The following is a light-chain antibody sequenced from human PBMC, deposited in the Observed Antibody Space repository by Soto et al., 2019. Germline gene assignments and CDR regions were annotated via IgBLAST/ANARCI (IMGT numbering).Light chain of an antibody. CDR3: LLSYRGVGV. J-gene: IGLJ2*01. CDR2: DTN. V-gene: IGLV7-46*01. CDR1: TGAVTTGHY. Sequence: QTVVTQEPSLTVSPGGTGTLTCGSNTGAVTTGHYPYWFQQKPGQAPRTLIYDTNNKHSWTPARFSGSLLGGKAALTLSGAQPEDEADYYCLLSYRGVGVFGGGTKLTVL.